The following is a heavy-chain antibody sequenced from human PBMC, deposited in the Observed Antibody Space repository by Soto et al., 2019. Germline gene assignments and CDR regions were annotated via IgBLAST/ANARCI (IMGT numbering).Heavy chain of an antibody. CDR3: ARDGGYDEVGVGWFDP. V-gene: IGHV1-8*01. D-gene: IGHD5-12*01. CDR2: MNPNSGNT. J-gene: IGHJ5*02. Sequence: QVQLVQSGAEVKKPGASVKVSCKASGYTFTSYDINWVRQATGQGLEWMGWMNPNSGNTGYAQKFQGRVTMTRNTSLSTAHMELSSLKSEDTAVYYCARDGGYDEVGVGWFDPWGQGTLVTVSS. CDR1: GYTFTSYD.